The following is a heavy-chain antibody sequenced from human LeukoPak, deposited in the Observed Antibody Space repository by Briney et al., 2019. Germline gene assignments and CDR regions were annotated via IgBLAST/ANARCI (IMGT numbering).Heavy chain of an antibody. CDR2: ISSSGSTI. CDR1: GFTFSDYY. CDR3: ARDRRKLQMYYYGMDV. Sequence: GGSLRLSCAASGFTFSDYYMSWIRQAPGKGLEWVPYISSSGSTIYYVDSVKGRFTISRDNAKNSLYLQMNSLRAEDTAVYYCARDRRKLQMYYYGMDVWGQGTTVTVSS. J-gene: IGHJ6*02. V-gene: IGHV3-11*01. D-gene: IGHD1-7*01.